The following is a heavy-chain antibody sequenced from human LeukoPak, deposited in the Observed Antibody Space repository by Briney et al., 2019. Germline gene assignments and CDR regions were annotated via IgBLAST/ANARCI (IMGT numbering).Heavy chain of an antibody. CDR2: INPNSGGT. CDR1: GYTFTGYY. CDR3: ARGYYDSSGFLFDY. D-gene: IGHD3-22*01. J-gene: IGHJ4*02. V-gene: IGHV1-2*02. Sequence: ASVKVSCKASGYTFTGYYMHWVRQAPGQGLEWMGWINPNSGGTNYAQKFQGRVTMTRDTSIGTAYMELSRLRSDDTAVYYCARGYYDSSGFLFDYWGQGTLVTVSS.